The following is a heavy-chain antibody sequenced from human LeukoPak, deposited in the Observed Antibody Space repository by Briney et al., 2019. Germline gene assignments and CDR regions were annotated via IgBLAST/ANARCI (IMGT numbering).Heavy chain of an antibody. CDR2: INPNSGGT. CDR1: GYTFTGYY. CDR3: ARDSSHLYANYYYYGMDV. Sequence: GASVKVSCKASGYTFTGYYMHWVRQAPGQGLEWMGWINPNSGGTNYAQKFQGRVTMTRDTSISTAYMELSRLRSDDTAVYYCARDSSHLYANYYYYGMDVWGQGTTVTVSS. V-gene: IGHV1-2*02. D-gene: IGHD3-16*01. J-gene: IGHJ6*02.